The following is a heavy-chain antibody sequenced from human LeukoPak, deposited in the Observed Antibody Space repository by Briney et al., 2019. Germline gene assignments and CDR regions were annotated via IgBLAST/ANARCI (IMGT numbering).Heavy chain of an antibody. Sequence: GGSLRLSCSASGLTFSRYAMHWVRQAPGKGLEYVSVISSSGGSTYYADSVKDRFTISRDNSKNTLDLQMSSLRAEDTAVYYCVKVGYSGSSGYFDLWGRGTLVTVSS. CDR3: VKVGYSGSSGYFDL. CDR1: GLTFSRYA. D-gene: IGHD5-12*01. CDR2: ISSSGGST. J-gene: IGHJ2*01. V-gene: IGHV3-64D*09.